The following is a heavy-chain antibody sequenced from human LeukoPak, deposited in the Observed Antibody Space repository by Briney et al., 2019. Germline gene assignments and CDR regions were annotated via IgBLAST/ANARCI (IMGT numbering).Heavy chain of an antibody. CDR1: GFTFNSYA. D-gene: IGHD6-19*01. CDR2: ISSSSSYI. J-gene: IGHJ4*02. CDR3: ARDQQAVAPFDY. Sequence: SGGSLGLSCAASGFTFNSYAMSWVRQAPGKGLEWVSSISSSSSYIYYADSVKGRFTISRDNAKNSLYLQMNSLRAEDTAVYYCARDQQAVAPFDYWGQGTLVTVSS. V-gene: IGHV3-21*01.